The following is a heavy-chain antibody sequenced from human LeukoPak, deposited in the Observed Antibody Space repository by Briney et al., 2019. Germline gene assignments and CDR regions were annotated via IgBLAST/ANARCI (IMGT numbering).Heavy chain of an antibody. V-gene: IGHV3-15*01. D-gene: IGHD3-10*01. CDR2: IKSKTDGGTT. J-gene: IGHJ4*02. CDR3: TTDLSGLWFGEL. CDR1: GFTFSNAW. Sequence: GGSLRLSYAASGFTFSNAWMSWVRQAPGKGLEWVGRIKSKTDGGTTDYAAPVKGRFTISRDDSKNTLYLQMNSLKTEDTAVYYCTTDLSGLWFGELWGQGTLVTVSS.